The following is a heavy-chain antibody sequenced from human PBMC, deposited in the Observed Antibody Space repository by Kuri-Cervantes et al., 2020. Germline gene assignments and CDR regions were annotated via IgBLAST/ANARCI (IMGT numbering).Heavy chain of an antibody. CDR3: ARDNGDYYWNWFDP. CDR1: GYTFTGYY. Sequence: VKVSCKASGYTFTGYYMHWVRQAPGQGLEWMGGIIPIFGTANYAQKFQGRVTITADESTSTAYMELSSLRSEDTAVYYCARDNGDYYWNWFDPWGQGTLVTVSS. CDR2: IIPIFGTA. V-gene: IGHV1-69*13. D-gene: IGHD4-17*01. J-gene: IGHJ5*02.